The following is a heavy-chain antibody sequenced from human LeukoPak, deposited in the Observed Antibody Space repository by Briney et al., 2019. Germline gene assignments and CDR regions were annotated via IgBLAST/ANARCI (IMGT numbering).Heavy chain of an antibody. V-gene: IGHV4-39*01. Sequence: SETLSLTCTVSGGSISSSSYYWGWIRQPPGKGLEWIGSIYYSGSTYYNPSLKSRVTTSVDTSMNQFSLRRSSVTAADRAVCYCAALMTTVRGSYFAYWGQGPLVTVSS. D-gene: IGHD4-11*01. CDR1: GGSISSSSYY. J-gene: IGHJ4*02. CDR2: IYYSGST. CDR3: AALMTTVRGSYFAY.